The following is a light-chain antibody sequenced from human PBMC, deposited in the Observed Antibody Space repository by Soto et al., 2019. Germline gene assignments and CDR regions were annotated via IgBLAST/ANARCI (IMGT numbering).Light chain of an antibody. Sequence: DFVMTQSPDSLAVSLGERATINCKSSQSVLSNSNNKNYLAWFQQKPGQPPKLLISWASIRESGVPDRFSGSGSGTDFTLTISSXQAEDVAVYYCQQYHSDPITFGQGTRLEIK. CDR1: QSVLSNSNNKNY. CDR3: QQYHSDPIT. V-gene: IGKV4-1*01. CDR2: WAS. J-gene: IGKJ5*01.